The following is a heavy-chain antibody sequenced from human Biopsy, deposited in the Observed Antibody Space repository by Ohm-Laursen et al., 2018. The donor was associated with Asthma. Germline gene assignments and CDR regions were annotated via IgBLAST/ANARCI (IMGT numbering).Heavy chain of an antibody. V-gene: IGHV1-24*01. CDR2: HDHEEGGT. J-gene: IGHJ4*02. CDR3: ASDFPKDYVRYNFQF. D-gene: IGHD4-17*01. Sequence: SVKVSCKISGYSFTALFMHWVRQAPGQGLEWMGGHDHEEGGTVNARRFQGRVTMTEDTSTDTVYMELSSLSSDDTAVYYCASDFPKDYVRYNFQFWGQGTLVTVSS. CDR1: GYSFTALF.